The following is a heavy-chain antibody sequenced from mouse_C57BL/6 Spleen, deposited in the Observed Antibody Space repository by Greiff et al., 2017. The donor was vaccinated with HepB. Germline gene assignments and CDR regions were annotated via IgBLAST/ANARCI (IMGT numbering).Heavy chain of an antibody. CDR2: INPNNGGT. V-gene: IGHV1-26*01. J-gene: IGHJ3*01. CDR3: ARPIYDGYYTWFAY. Sequence: EVQLQQSGPELVKPGASVKISCKASGYTFTDYYMNWVKQSHGKSLEWIGDINPNNGGTSYNQKFKGKATLTVDKSSRTAYMELRSLTSEDSAVYYCARPIYDGYYTWFAYWGQGTLVTVSA. CDR1: GYTFTDYY. D-gene: IGHD2-3*01.